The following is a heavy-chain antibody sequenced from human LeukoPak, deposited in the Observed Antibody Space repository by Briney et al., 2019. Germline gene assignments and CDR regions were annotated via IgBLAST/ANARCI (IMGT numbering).Heavy chain of an antibody. V-gene: IGHV3-15*01. CDR1: GFTFSNSW. Sequence: GGSLRLSCAASGFTFSNSWMSWVRQAPGKGLAWVGRINDGGTTDYAAPAKDRFTISRDDSKNTLYLQMNSLKTEDTAVYYCTTEPLGYCSSSTCYDYFDCWGQGTQVTVSS. CDR3: TTEPLGYCSSSTCYDYFDC. J-gene: IGHJ4*02. D-gene: IGHD2-2*01. CDR2: INDGGTT.